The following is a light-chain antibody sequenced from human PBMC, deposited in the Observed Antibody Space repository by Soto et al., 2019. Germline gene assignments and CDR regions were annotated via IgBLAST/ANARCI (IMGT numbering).Light chain of an antibody. V-gene: IGKV3D-15*01. CDR2: GAS. J-gene: IGKJ4*01. CDR1: QSVSSN. Sequence: EIVMTQSPATLSVSPGERATLSCRASQSVSSNLAWYQQKPGQAPRLLIYGASTRATGIPARFSGSGSGTEFTLTISSLQSEDFAVYYCQQYNNWPAPLSLTFGGGTKVEIK. CDR3: QQYNNWPAPLSLT.